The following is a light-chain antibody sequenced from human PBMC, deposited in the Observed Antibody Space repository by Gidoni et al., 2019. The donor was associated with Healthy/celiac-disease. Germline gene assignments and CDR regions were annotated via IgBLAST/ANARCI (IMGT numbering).Light chain of an antibody. J-gene: IGKJ2*01. V-gene: IGKV1-NL1*01. CDR1: QGISNS. Sequence: DIQMPPSPSSLSASVGDRVTITCRASQGISNSLAWYQQKPGKAPKLLLYAASRLESGVPSRFSGSGSGTDYTLTISSLQPEDFATYYCQQYYSTLRTFGQGTKLEIK. CDR2: AAS. CDR3: QQYYSTLRT.